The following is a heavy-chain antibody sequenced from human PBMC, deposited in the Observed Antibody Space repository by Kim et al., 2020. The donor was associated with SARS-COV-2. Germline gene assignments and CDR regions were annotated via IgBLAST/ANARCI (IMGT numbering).Heavy chain of an antibody. D-gene: IGHD3-16*02. CDR1: GFTFSSYG. J-gene: IGHJ1*01. CDR2: ISYDGSNK. V-gene: IGHV3-33*05. Sequence: GGSLRLSCAASGFTFSSYGMHWVRQAPGKGLEWVAVISYDGSNKYYADSVKGRFTISRDNSKNTLYLQMNSLRAEDTAVYYCARGPFFVITGHFQHWGQGTLVTVSS. CDR3: ARGPFFVITGHFQH.